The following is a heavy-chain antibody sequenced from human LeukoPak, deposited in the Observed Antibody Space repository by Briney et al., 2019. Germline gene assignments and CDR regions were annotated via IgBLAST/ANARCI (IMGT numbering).Heavy chain of an antibody. CDR1: GYTFTGYY. CDR3: AVGFAGSWYVAFDI. V-gene: IGHV1-2*02. CDR2: INPNSGGT. Sequence: ASAKVSCKASGYTFTGYYMHWVRQAPGQGLEWMGWINPNSGGTNYAQKFQGRVTMTRDTSISTAYMEPSRLRSDDTAVYYCAVGFAGSWYVAFDIWGQGTMVTVSS. J-gene: IGHJ3*02. D-gene: IGHD6-13*01.